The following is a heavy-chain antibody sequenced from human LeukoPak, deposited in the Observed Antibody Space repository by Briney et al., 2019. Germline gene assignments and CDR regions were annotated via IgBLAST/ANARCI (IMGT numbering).Heavy chain of an antibody. CDR2: ISGSGGST. V-gene: IGHV3-23*01. CDR3: AKAGAYYYYGMDV. Sequence: PGASLRLSCAASGFTFSSYAMSWVRQAPGKGLEWVSAISGSGGSTYYADSVKGRLTISRDNSKNTLYLQMNSLRAEDTAVYYCAKAGAYYYYGMDVWGQGTTVTVSS. CDR1: GFTFSSYA. J-gene: IGHJ6*02.